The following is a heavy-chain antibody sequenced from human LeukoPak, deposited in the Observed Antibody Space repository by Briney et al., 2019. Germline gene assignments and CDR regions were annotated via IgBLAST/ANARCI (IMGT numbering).Heavy chain of an antibody. CDR3: ARVWGAPYGMDV. CDR1: GFTFSSYA. Sequence: GGSLRLSCAASGFTFSSYAMSWVRQAPGKGLEWVSAISGSGGSTYYADSVKGRFTISRDNSKNTLYLQMNSLRAEDTAVNYCARVWGAPYGMDVWGQGTTVTVSS. J-gene: IGHJ6*02. CDR2: ISGSGGST. D-gene: IGHD3-16*01. V-gene: IGHV3-23*01.